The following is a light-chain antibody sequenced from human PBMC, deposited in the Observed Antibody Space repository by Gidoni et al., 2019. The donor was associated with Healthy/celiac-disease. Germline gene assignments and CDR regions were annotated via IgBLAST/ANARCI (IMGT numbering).Light chain of an antibody. J-gene: IGKJ1*01. CDR3: QQYYSTPRT. V-gene: IGKV4-1*01. CDR1: QSVLYSSNNKNY. CDR2: WAS. Sequence: DIVMTQSPDSLAVSLGERATINCKSSQSVLYSSNNKNYLAWYQQKPGQPPKLLIYWASTRESGVPDRFSGSGSGTDFTLTISSLQAEDVAVYYCQQYYSTPRTFXPXTKVEIK.